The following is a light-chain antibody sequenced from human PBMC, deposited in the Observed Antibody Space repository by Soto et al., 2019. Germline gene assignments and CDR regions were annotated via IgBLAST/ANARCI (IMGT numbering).Light chain of an antibody. J-gene: IGKJ3*01. CDR2: DTS. V-gene: IGKV3-11*01. CDR3: QQRSNWPIT. Sequence: EIVLPQSPATLSLSPGERATLYCRASQSVSSYLAWYQQKPGQAPRLLIYDTSNSATGIPARFSGSGSGTDFTLTISSLAPEDFAVYYGQQRSNWPITFGPGTKVDIK. CDR1: QSVSSY.